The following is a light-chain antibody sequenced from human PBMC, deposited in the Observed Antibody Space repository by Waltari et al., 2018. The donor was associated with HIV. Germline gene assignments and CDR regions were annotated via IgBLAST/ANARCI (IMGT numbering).Light chain of an antibody. CDR1: GSDVGAYNY. CDR2: EVN. J-gene: IGLJ1*01. CDR3: SSYAGYNNYV. Sequence: QSAPTQPPSASGSPGQSVTISCTGTGSDVGAYNYVSWYQQHPGKAPKLMIYEVNKRPSGVPDRFAGSKSGNTASLTVSGLQAEDEADYYCSSYAGYNNYVFGTGTKVTVL. V-gene: IGLV2-8*01.